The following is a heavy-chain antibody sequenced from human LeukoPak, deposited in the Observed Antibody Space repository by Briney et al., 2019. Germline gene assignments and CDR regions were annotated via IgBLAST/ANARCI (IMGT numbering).Heavy chain of an antibody. V-gene: IGHV3-21*01. CDR3: ASLLITMVRGVISDIDY. CDR2: ISSSSSYI. CDR1: GFTFSSYS. Sequence: KSGGSLRLSCAASGFTFSSYSMNWVRQAPGKGLEWVSSISSSSSYIYYADSVKGRFTFSRDNAKNSLYLQMNSLRAEDTAVYYCASLLITMVRGVISDIDYWSQGTLVTVSS. J-gene: IGHJ4*02. D-gene: IGHD3-10*01.